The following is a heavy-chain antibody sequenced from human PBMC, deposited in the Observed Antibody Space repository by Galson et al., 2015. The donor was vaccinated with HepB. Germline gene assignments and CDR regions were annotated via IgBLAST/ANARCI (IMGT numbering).Heavy chain of an antibody. CDR3: VKEAGTIYFDY. CDR2: FSGNGRTT. V-gene: IGHV3-43*01. CDR1: GFTFNRYT. Sequence: SLRLSCAASGFTFNRYTIHWVRQVPGKGLEWVSLFSGNGRTTFYADSVEGRFTITRDNSKSSVYLQMNSLRTEDTALYYCVKEAGTIYFDYWGQGTLVTVSS. D-gene: IGHD4-17*01. J-gene: IGHJ4*02.